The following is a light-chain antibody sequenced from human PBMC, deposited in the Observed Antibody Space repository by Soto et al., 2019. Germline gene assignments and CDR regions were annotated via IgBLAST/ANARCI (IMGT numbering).Light chain of an antibody. J-gene: IGKJ4*01. CDR1: QSVSSKY. CDR3: QQYGSPSLT. Sequence: EVVLTQSPGTLSLSPGERGTLSCRASQSVSSKYFAWYQQKPGQAPRLLIYGASSRATGIPDRFSGSGSGTAFTLTISRLEPEEFAVYYCQQYGSPSLTCGGGTKVEI. V-gene: IGKV3-20*01. CDR2: GAS.